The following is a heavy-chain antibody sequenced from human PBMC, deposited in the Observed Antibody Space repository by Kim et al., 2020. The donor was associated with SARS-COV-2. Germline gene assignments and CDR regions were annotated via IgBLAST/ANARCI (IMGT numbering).Heavy chain of an antibody. V-gene: IGHV3-43*01. J-gene: IGHJ4*02. Sequence: ADSVKGRFTITRDNSKNSLYLQMNSLRTEDTALYYCAKSGVPITLGLFDYWGQGTLVTVSS. D-gene: IGHD3-10*01. CDR3: AKSGVPITLGLFDY.